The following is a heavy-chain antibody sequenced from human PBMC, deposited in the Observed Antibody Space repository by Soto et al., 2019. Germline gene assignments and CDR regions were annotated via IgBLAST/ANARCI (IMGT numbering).Heavy chain of an antibody. CDR1: GGSISSYY. D-gene: IGHD6-19*01. CDR3: ARDRSIAVAADFDY. CDR2: IYYSGST. J-gene: IGHJ4*02. Sequence: KASETLSLTCTVSGGSISSYYWSWIRQPPGKGLEWIGYIYYSGSTNYNPSLKSRVTISVDTSKNQFSLKLSSVTAADTAVYYCARDRSIAVAADFDYWGQGTLVTVS. V-gene: IGHV4-59*01.